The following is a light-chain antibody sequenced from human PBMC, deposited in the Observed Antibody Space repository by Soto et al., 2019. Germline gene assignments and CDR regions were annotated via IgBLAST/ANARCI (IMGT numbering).Light chain of an antibody. CDR3: QQYSSCPPWT. J-gene: IGKJ1*01. V-gene: IGKV3-15*01. CDR2: GAS. CDR1: QSVSSN. Sequence: EIVMTQSPATLSVSPGERATLSCRASQSVSSNLAWYQQKPGQAPRLLIYGASTRATCIPARFSGSGSGTEFTLTISSLQSEDFAVYYCQQYSSCPPWTFGQGTKVEIK.